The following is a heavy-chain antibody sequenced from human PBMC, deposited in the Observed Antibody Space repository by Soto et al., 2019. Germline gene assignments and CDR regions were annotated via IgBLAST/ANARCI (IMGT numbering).Heavy chain of an antibody. V-gene: IGHV2-70*01. CDR1: GFSLSTSGMC. J-gene: IGHJ6*02. D-gene: IGHD3-10*01. Sequence: SGPTLVNPTQTLTLTCTFSGFSLSTSGMCVSWIRQPSGKALEWLALIDWDDDKYYSTSLKTRLTISKDTSKNQVVLTMTNMDPVDTATYYCARTRLLWFGESNYYGMDVWGQGTTVTVSS. CDR3: ARTRLLWFGESNYYGMDV. CDR2: IDWDDDK.